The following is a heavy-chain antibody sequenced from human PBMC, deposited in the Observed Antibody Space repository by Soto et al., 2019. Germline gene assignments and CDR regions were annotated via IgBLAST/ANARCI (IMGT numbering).Heavy chain of an antibody. CDR2: FDPEDGET. CDR3: ATGTNGDLRGIYYYYMDV. V-gene: IGHV1-24*01. J-gene: IGHJ6*03. Sequence: ASVKVSCKVSGYTLTELSMHWVRQAPGKGLEWMGGFDPEDGETIYAQKFQGRVTMTEDTSTDTAYMELSSLRSEDTAVYYCATGTNGDLRGIYYYYMDVWGKGATVTSP. D-gene: IGHD2-8*01. CDR1: GYTLTELS.